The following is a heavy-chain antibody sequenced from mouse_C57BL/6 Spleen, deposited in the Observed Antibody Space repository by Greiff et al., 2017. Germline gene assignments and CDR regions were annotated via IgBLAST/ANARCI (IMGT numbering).Heavy chain of an antibody. V-gene: IGHV1-69*01. CDR3: ARSSVVAPFDY. D-gene: IGHD1-1*01. J-gene: IGHJ2*01. CDR2: IDPSDSYT. Sequence: QVQLQQPGAELVMPGASVKLSCKASGYTFTSYWMHWVKQRPGQGLEWIGEIDPSDSYTNYNQKFKGKSTLTVDKSSSTAYLQLSSLTSEDSAVYYCARSSVVAPFDYWRQVTTLTVSS. CDR1: GYTFTSYW.